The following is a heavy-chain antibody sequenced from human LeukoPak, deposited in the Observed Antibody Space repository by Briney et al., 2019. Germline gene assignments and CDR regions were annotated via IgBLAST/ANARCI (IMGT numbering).Heavy chain of an antibody. CDR3: ATGWGGAFDI. V-gene: IGHV5-10-1*04. CDR2: IDPSDSYT. CDR1: GYSFASYW. Sequence: GESLKISCKGSGYSFASYWISWVRQMPGKGLEWMGNIDPSDSYTNYSPPFQGQVTISADKSISTAYLQWTSLKASDTAVYYCATGWGGAFDIWGQGTMVTVSS. D-gene: IGHD3-16*01. J-gene: IGHJ3*02.